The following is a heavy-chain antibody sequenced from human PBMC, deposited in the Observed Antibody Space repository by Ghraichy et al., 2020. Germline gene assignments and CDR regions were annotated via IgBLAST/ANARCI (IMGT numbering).Heavy chain of an antibody. V-gene: IGHV1-2*02. CDR1: GYTFTDSY. D-gene: IGHD4/OR15-4a*01. CDR2: INPNTGGT. J-gene: IGHJ4*02. CDR3: ARDPFDDYGDYFDY. Sequence: ASVKVSCKASGYTFTDSYIHWVRQAPGQGLEWMGWINPNTGGTNYPRRFQGRVTMTRDTSITTAYMELISLTSDDTAVYYCARDPFDDYGDYFDYWGQGTLVTVSS.